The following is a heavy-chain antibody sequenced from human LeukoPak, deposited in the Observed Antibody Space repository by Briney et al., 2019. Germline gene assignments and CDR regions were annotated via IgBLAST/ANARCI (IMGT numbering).Heavy chain of an antibody. Sequence: ASVKVSCKASGYTLTELSMHWVRHAPGKGLEWMGGFDPEDGETIYAQKFQGRVTMTEDTSTDTAYMELSSLRSEDTAVYYCATDSIIAAAGRWTLYYGMDVWGQGTTVTVSS. V-gene: IGHV1-24*01. CDR2: FDPEDGET. CDR1: GYTLTELS. CDR3: ATDSIIAAAGRWTLYYGMDV. D-gene: IGHD6-13*01. J-gene: IGHJ6*02.